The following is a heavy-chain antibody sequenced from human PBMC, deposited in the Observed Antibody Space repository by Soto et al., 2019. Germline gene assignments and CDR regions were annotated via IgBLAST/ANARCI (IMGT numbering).Heavy chain of an antibody. CDR1: GGSIRSYY. J-gene: IGHJ3*02. V-gene: IGHV4-59*01. CDR3: ASNHGHPFDI. CDR2: IYYSGST. Sequence: SETLSLTCTVSGGSIRSYYWSWIRQPPGKGLEWIGYIYYSGSTNYNPSLKSRVTISVDTSKNQFSLKLSSVTAADTAVYYCASNHGHPFDIWARGKMDPGS.